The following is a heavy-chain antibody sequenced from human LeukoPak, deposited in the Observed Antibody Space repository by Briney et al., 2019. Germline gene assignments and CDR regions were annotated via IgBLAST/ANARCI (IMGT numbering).Heavy chain of an antibody. Sequence: ASVKVSCKASGYTFTSYDINWVRQATGQGLEWTGWMNPNSGNTGYAQKFQGRVTITRNTSISTAYMELSSLRSEDTAVYYCARGGPSIAVAATFDFWGQGTRVTVSS. CDR2: MNPNSGNT. CDR3: ARGGPSIAVAATFDF. V-gene: IGHV1-8*03. J-gene: IGHJ4*02. D-gene: IGHD6-19*01. CDR1: GYTFTSYD.